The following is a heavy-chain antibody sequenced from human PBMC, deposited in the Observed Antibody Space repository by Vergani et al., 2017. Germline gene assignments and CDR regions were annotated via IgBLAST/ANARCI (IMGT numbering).Heavy chain of an antibody. J-gene: IGHJ6*01. CDR3: ARALRPLDAMYYYYGMDV. D-gene: IGHD3-9*01. Sequence: EVQLVESGGGLVKPGGSLRLSCAASGFTFSSYSMNWVRQAPGKGLEWVSSISSSSSYTNYADSVKGRFTISRDNAKNSLYLQMNSLRAEDTAVYYCARALRPLDAMYYYYGMDVWGQG. CDR1: GFTFSSYS. V-gene: IGHV3-21*04. CDR2: ISSSSSYT.